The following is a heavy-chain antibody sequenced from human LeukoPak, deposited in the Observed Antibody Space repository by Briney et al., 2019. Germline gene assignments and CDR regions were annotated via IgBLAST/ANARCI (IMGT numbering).Heavy chain of an antibody. J-gene: IGHJ4*02. CDR2: IYYSGST. CDR3: ARHAGEPYISSQLVPPDETPDFDY. V-gene: IGHV4-59*08. CDR1: GGSISSYY. D-gene: IGHD6-13*01. Sequence: SETLSLTCTVSGGSISSYYWSWIRQPPGKGLEWIGYIYYSGSTNYNPSLKSRVTISVDTSKNQFSLKLSSVTAADTAVYYCARHAGEPYISSQLVPPDETPDFDYWGQGTLVTVSS.